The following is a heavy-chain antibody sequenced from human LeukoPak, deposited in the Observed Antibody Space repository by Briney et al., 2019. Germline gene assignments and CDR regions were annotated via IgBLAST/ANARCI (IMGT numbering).Heavy chain of an antibody. CDR3: ARVGFGWYQIDY. CDR2: IRYDGTSQ. D-gene: IGHD6-19*01. Sequence: GGSLRLSCATSGFTLSIYGMHWVRQAPGKGLEWVAFIRYDGTSQYYTDSVKGRFTISRDNSMNTMYLQMNSLRVEDTAVYYCARVGFGWYQIDYWGQGTLVSVSS. CDR1: GFTLSIYG. V-gene: IGHV3-30*02. J-gene: IGHJ4*02.